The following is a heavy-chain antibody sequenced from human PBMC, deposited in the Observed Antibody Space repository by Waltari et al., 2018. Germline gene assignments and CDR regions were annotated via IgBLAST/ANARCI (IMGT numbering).Heavy chain of an antibody. CDR2: IYSGGST. CDR3: ARGAVGATIDYYYYMDV. Sequence: EVQLVESGGGLIQPGGSLRLSCAASGFTVSSNYMSWVRQAPGKGLEWVSVIYSGGSTYYADSVKGRFTISRDNSKNTLYLQMNSLRAEDTAVYYCARGAVGATIDYYYYMDVWGKGTTVTVSS. V-gene: IGHV3-53*01. D-gene: IGHD1-26*01. J-gene: IGHJ6*03. CDR1: GFTVSSNY.